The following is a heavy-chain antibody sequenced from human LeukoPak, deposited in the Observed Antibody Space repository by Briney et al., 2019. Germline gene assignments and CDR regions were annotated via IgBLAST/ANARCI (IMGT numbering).Heavy chain of an antibody. J-gene: IGHJ4*02. V-gene: IGHV1-18*01. CDR3: ARVFPVAVHYFDY. CDR2: ISAYNGNT. D-gene: IGHD6-19*01. CDR1: GYTFTSYA. Sequence: ASVKVSCKASGYTFTSYAMHWVRQAPGQRLEWMGWISAYNGNTNYAQKLQGRVTMTTDTSTSTAYMELRSLRSDDTAVYYCARVFPVAVHYFDYWGQGTLVTVSS.